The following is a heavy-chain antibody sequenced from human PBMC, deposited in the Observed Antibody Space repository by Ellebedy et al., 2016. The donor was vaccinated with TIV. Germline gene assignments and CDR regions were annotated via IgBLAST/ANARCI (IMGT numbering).Heavy chain of an antibody. V-gene: IGHV4-34*01. D-gene: IGHD1/OR15-1a*01. CDR1: DGSFSGPY. Sequence: MPSETLSLTCAVSDGSFSGPYWNWIRQPPGKGLEWIVAISHSEGTHYNPSLESRVTLALDTSNNQFSLKLTSVAAADTAVYYCVRGSDWNKVGDWGQGTLVTVSS. CDR3: VRGSDWNKVGD. J-gene: IGHJ4*02. CDR2: ISHSEGT.